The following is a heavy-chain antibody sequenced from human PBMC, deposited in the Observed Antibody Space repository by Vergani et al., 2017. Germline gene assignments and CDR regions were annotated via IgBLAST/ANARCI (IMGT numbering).Heavy chain of an antibody. CDR3: ASPTQDYYDSSGYGFDY. J-gene: IGHJ4*02. Sequence: QLQLQESGPGLVKPSETLSLTCTVSGGSISSSSYYWGWIRPPPGKGLEWIGSIYYSGSTYYNPSLKSRVTISVDTSKNQFSLKLSSVTAAETAVYYCASPTQDYYDSSGYGFDYWGQGTLVTVSS. V-gene: IGHV4-39*07. CDR2: IYYSGST. D-gene: IGHD3-22*01. CDR1: GGSISSSSYY.